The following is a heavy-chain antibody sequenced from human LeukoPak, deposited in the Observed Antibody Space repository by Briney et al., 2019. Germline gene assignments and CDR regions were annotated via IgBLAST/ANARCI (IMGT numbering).Heavy chain of an antibody. CDR1: GGSFSGYY. V-gene: IGHV4-34*01. Sequence: SETLSLTCAVYGGSFSGYYWSWIRQPPGKGLEWIGEINHSGSTNYNPSLKSRVTISVDTSKNQFSLKLSSVTAADTAVYYCARATRTYYGSRSYEDYWGQGTLVTVSS. D-gene: IGHD3-10*01. J-gene: IGHJ4*02. CDR2: INHSGST. CDR3: ARATRTYYGSRSYEDY.